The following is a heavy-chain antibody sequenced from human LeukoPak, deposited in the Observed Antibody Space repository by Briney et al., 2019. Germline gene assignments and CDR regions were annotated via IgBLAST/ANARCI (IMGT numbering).Heavy chain of an antibody. CDR1: GFTFSNYW. Sequence: GGSLRLSCVASGFTFSNYWMNWVRPAPGKGLEWVSSISANTRGIYYADSVKGRFTISRDNAANSLFLQMDSLRAEDTAVYYCASRSCTTGVCHFDYWGQGTLVTVSS. V-gene: IGHV3-21*06. J-gene: IGHJ4*02. CDR3: ASRSCTTGVCHFDY. CDR2: ISANTRGI. D-gene: IGHD2-8*01.